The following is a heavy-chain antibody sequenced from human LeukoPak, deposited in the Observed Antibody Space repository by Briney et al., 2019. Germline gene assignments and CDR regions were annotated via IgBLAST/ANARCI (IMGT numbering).Heavy chain of an antibody. Sequence: GGSLRLSCAASGFTFNTYWMSWVRQAPGKGLEWVSAISGSGGSTYYADSVKGRFTISRDNSKNTLYLQMNSLRAEDTAVYYCAKVGAGVRGFGESIKGPFDYWGQGTLVTVSS. D-gene: IGHD3-10*01. CDR1: GFTFNTYW. J-gene: IGHJ4*02. CDR2: ISGSGGST. V-gene: IGHV3-23*01. CDR3: AKVGAGVRGFGESIKGPFDY.